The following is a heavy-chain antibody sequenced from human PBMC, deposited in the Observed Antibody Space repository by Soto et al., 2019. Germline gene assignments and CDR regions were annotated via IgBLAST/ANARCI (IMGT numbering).Heavy chain of an antibody. Sequence: QVQLQQWGAGLLKPSETLSLTCAVYGGSFSGYYWSWIRQPPGKGLAWIGEINHSGSTNYNPSLKSRVTISVDTSKNQFSLKLSSVTAADTAVYYCARGRGLLWFGELSEAGRRGQGTLVTVSS. CDR2: INHSGST. CDR1: GGSFSGYY. J-gene: IGHJ4*02. CDR3: ARGRGLLWFGELSEAGR. D-gene: IGHD3-10*01. V-gene: IGHV4-34*01.